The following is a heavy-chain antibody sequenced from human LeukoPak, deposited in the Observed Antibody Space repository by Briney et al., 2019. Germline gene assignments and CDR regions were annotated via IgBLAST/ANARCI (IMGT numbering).Heavy chain of an antibody. V-gene: IGHV3-30*03. D-gene: IGHD1-26*01. Sequence: GGSLRLSCAASGFTFSSYGMHWVRQAPGKGLEWVAVISYDGSNKYYADSVKGRFTISRDNSKNTLYLQMNSLRAEDTAVYYCALNSGLDYWGQGTLVTVSS. CDR2: ISYDGSNK. J-gene: IGHJ4*02. CDR3: ALNSGLDY. CDR1: GFTFSSYG.